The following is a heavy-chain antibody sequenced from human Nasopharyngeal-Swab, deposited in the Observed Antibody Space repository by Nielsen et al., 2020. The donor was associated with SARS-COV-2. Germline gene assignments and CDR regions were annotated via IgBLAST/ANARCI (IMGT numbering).Heavy chain of an antibody. CDR1: GFTFSSYA. V-gene: IGHV3-23*01. Sequence: GGSLRLSCTASGFTFSSYAMSWVRQAPGKGLEWVSEISGSGGSTYYAESVKGRFTISRDNSKNTLYLQMSSLRAEETAIYYCAKDLGVERPLWFDYWGQGTLLTVSS. CDR2: ISGSGGST. D-gene: IGHD1-1*01. J-gene: IGHJ4*02. CDR3: AKDLGVERPLWFDY.